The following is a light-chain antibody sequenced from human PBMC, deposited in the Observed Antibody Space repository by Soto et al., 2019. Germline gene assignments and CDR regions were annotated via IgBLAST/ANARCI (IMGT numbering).Light chain of an antibody. CDR3: QQRSNWPSIT. Sequence: EIVLTHSPSTLSLSPGERATLCCRARQIVSSYLDWYHQKPCQAPRLLIYDASNRAPGIPARLSGSGSGTDFTLTISSLEPEDFAVYYCQQRSNWPSITFGQGTRLEIK. J-gene: IGKJ5*01. CDR2: DAS. CDR1: QIVSSY. V-gene: IGKV3-11*01.